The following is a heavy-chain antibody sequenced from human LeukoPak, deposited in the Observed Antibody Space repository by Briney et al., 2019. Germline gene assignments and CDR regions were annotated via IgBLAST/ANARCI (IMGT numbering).Heavy chain of an antibody. J-gene: IGHJ5*02. V-gene: IGHV1-8*01. CDR2: MNPNSGNT. CDR1: GYTFTSYD. CDR3: ARGPLVRLPSSFDP. Sequence: GASVTVSCKASGYTFTSYDINWVRQATGQGLEWMRWMNPNSGNTGSAQRFQGRITMTRDTSISTAYMELSSLRSEDTAVYYCARGPLVRLPSSFDPWGQGTLVTVSS. D-gene: IGHD3-16*02.